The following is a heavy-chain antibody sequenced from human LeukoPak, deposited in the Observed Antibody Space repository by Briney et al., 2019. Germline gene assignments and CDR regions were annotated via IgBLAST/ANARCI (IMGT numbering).Heavy chain of an antibody. CDR3: ARGGEGYNGPGFN. CDR2: MDTDGSNI. Sequence: GGSLRLSCAASGFTFSSHRMHWVRQAPGKGLVWVSRMDTDGSNINYADSVKGRFTISRDNAKNTLYLQMNSLRAEDTAVYYCARGGEGYNGPGFNWGQGTLVTVSS. CDR1: GFTFSSHR. D-gene: IGHD5-12*01. J-gene: IGHJ4*02. V-gene: IGHV3-74*01.